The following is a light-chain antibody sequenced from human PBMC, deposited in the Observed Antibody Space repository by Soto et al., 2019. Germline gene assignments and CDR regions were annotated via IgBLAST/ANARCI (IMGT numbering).Light chain of an antibody. CDR3: RQSKKWPWYT. V-gene: IGKV3-15*01. J-gene: IGKJ2*01. Sequence: EIVMTQSPANLSVSPGERATLSCRASQSVSSNLAWYQQKPGQGPRLLIYGASTRATSIPARFSGSGSGTEFTLTINSRQSEDCAVYDCRQSKKWPWYTCGEGTNLEI. CDR1: QSVSSN. CDR2: GAS.